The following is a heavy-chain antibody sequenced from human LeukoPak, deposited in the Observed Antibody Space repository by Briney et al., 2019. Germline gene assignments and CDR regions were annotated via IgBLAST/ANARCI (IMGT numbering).Heavy chain of an antibody. D-gene: IGHD3-10*01. V-gene: IGHV4-38-2*02. CDR3: ASNLYGSGNYFAY. CDR2: IYHSGIT. J-gene: IGHJ4*02. Sequence: SETLSLTCTVSGYSISSGYYWCWIRQPPGKGLEWIAIIYHSGITYYNPSLNSRVTISVDTSKNQFSLKLTSVTAADTAVYYCASNLYGSGNYFAYWGQGTLVTVSS. CDR1: GYSISSGYY.